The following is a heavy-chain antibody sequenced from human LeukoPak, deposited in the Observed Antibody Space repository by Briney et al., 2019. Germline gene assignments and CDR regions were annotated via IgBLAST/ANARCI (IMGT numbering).Heavy chain of an antibody. CDR2: IKQDGSEE. J-gene: IGHJ4*02. Sequence: GGSLRLSCAASGFTFDGYAMHWVRQAPGKGLEWVANIKQDGSEEYYVDSVKGRFTISRDNAKNSLYLQMNSLRAEDTAVYYCARGHSWQKYFDYWGQGTLVTVSS. D-gene: IGHD6-13*01. CDR1: GFTFDGYA. CDR3: ARGHSWQKYFDY. V-gene: IGHV3-7*01.